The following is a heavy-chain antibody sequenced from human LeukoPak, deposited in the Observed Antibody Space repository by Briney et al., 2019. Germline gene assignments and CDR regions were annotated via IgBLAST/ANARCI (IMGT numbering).Heavy chain of an antibody. CDR2: IRYDGSNK. J-gene: IGHJ4*02. CDR1: GFTFSSYG. Sequence: GGSLRLSCAASGFTFSSYGMHWVRQAPGKGLEWVAFIRYDGSNKYYADSVKGRFTISRDNSKNTLYLQMNSLRAEDTAVYYCAKDRSRTSDGYNPFDYWGQGTLVTVSS. CDR3: AKDRSRTSDGYNPFDY. D-gene: IGHD5-24*01. V-gene: IGHV3-30*02.